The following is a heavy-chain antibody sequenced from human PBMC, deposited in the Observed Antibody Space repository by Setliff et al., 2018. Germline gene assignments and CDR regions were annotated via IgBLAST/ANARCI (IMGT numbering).Heavy chain of an antibody. D-gene: IGHD2-2*01. V-gene: IGHV4-39*02. J-gene: IGHJ4*02. CDR3: ARTHCTTTSCFYFHY. CDR1: GGSISRSSYY. CDR2: IYYDGRT. Sequence: SETLSLTCSVSGGSISRSSYYWTWIRQPPGKGLEWIASIYYDGRTFAHPSVRGRVTISEDTSKNHFSLRMTSVTAADTAVYYCARTHCTTTSCFYFHYWGQGTVVTVSS.